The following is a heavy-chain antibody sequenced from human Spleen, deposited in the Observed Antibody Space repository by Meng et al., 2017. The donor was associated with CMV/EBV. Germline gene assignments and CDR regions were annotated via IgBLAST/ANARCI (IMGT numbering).Heavy chain of an antibody. V-gene: IGHV4-30-4*08. CDR2: IYYSGST. Sequence: SETLSLTCTVSGGSISSGDYYWSWIRQPPGKGLEWIGYIYYSGSTYYNPFLKSRVTISLDTSKNQFSLKLSSVTAADTAVYYCARVGAYCSSTSCYIYYGMDVWGQGTTVTVSS. CDR3: ARVGAYCSSTSCYIYYGMDV. J-gene: IGHJ6*02. D-gene: IGHD2-2*02. CDR1: GGSISSGDYY.